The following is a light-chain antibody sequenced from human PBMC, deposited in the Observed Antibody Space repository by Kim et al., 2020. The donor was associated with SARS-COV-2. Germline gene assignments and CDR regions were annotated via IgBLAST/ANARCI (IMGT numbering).Light chain of an antibody. J-gene: IGKJ2*03. CDR1: QGVGSSL. CDR3: QQYGSSPYS. Sequence: WYPGERATHSCGAGQGVGSSLLAWYQQKPGQAPRLLIYEAFKRVAGIPDRFSGSGSGTDFTLTISRPEPEDFAMYYCQQYGSSPYSFGQGTKLDI. CDR2: EAF. V-gene: IGKV3-20*01.